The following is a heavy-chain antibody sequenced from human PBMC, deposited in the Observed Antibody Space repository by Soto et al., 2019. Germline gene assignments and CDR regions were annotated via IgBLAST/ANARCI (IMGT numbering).Heavy chain of an antibody. CDR3: EHRIGSSWYSQFDY. Sequence: PTRVNPTQTLTLTCTFSGFSLSTSGVGVGWIRQPPGKALEWLALIYWNDDKRYSPSLKSRLTITKDTSKNQVVLTMTNMDPVETQTYYCEHRIGSSWYSQFDYWGQGTLVIVSA. V-gene: IGHV2-5*01. J-gene: IGHJ4*02. CDR1: GFSLSTSGVG. D-gene: IGHD6-13*01. CDR2: IYWNDDK.